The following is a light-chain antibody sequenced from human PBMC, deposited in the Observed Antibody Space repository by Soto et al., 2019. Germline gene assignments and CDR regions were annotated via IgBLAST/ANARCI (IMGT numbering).Light chain of an antibody. Sequence: QSVLTQPPSVSGAPGQRVTISCTGSNSNIGAGYDVHWYQQFPGAAPKLLIYTENNRPSWVPVRFSVSKSGTSASLAITGLQAEDDADYYCQSYDSSLSAYVFGTGTKLTVL. CDR3: QSYDSSLSAYV. CDR2: TEN. J-gene: IGLJ1*01. V-gene: IGLV1-40*01. CDR1: NSNIGAGYD.